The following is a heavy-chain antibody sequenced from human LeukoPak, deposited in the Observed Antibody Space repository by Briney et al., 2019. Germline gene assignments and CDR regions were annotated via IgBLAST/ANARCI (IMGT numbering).Heavy chain of an antibody. Sequence: PSETLSLTCTVSGGSISSYYWSWIRQPAGKGLEWIGRIYISGSTNYNPSLKSRVTISVDKSKNQFSLKLSSVTAADTAVYYCASARWGYRRGVLDDYWGQGTLVTVSS. V-gene: IGHV4-4*07. CDR3: ASARWGYRRGVLDDY. J-gene: IGHJ4*02. CDR1: GGSISSYY. CDR2: IYISGST. D-gene: IGHD3-10*01.